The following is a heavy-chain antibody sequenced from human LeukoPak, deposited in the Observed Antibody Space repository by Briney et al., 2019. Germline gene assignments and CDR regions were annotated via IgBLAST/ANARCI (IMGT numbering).Heavy chain of an antibody. J-gene: IGHJ5*02. CDR3: ARGQFFVHCSGGSCYSGWFDP. V-gene: IGHV4-39*01. CDR1: GGSISSSSYY. CDR2: IYYSGST. D-gene: IGHD2-15*01. Sequence: PSETLSLTCTVSGGSISSSSYYWGWIRQPPGKGLEWIGSIYYSGSTYYNPSLKSRVTISVDTSKNQFSLKLSSVTAADTAVYYCARGQFFVHCSGGSCYSGWFDPWGQGTLVTVSS.